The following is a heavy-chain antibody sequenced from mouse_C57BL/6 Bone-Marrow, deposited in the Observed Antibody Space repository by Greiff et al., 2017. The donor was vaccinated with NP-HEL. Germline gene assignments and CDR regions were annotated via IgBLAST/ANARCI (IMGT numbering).Heavy chain of an antibody. V-gene: IGHV1-69*01. CDR3: ARRARYWYFDV. J-gene: IGHJ1*03. CDR2: IDPSDSYT. CDR1: GYTFTSYW. Sequence: QVQLQQPGAELVMPGASVKLSCKASGYTFTSYWMHWVKQRPGQDLEWIGEIDPSDSYTNYNQKFKGKSTLTVDKSSSTAYMQLSSLTSEDSAVYYCARRARYWYFDVWGTGTTVTVSS. D-gene: IGHD3-1*01.